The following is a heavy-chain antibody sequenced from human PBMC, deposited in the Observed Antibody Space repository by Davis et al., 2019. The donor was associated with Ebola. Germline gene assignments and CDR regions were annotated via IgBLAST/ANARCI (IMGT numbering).Heavy chain of an antibody. CDR3: ALGTAVITPLDF. CDR2: ISWDGRTT. D-gene: IGHD1-14*01. V-gene: IGHV3-43*01. CDR1: GFTFDDYT. Sequence: GSLRLSCGGSGFTFDDYTMHWVRQAPGKGLEWVSLISWDGRTTYYADFVKGRFTISRDNSNNSLYLHMNSLTPEDSALYYCALGTAVITPLDFWGQGSLVTVSS. J-gene: IGHJ4*02.